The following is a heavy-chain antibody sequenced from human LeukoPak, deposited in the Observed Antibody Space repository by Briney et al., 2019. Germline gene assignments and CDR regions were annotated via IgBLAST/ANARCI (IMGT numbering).Heavy chain of an antibody. CDR1: GFTFSSYA. Sequence: SGGSLRLSCAASGFTFSSYAMHWVRQAPGKGLEWVAVISYDGSNKYYADSVKGRFTISRDNSKNTLYLQMNSLRAEDTAVYYCAREWRYGMDVWGQGTTVTVSS. CDR3: AREWRYGMDV. CDR2: ISYDGSNK. J-gene: IGHJ6*02. V-gene: IGHV3-30-3*01. D-gene: IGHD5-24*01.